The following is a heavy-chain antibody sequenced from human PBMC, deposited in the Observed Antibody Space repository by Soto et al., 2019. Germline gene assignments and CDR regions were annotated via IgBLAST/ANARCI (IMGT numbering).Heavy chain of an antibody. D-gene: IGHD6-13*01. V-gene: IGHV1-2*04. CDR3: ERGGEGDSRPYYVYYYYGMDV. J-gene: IGHJ6*02. Sequence: QVQLVQSGAEVKKPGASVKVSCKASGYTFTGYYMHWVRQAPGQGLEWMGWINPNSGGTNYAQKFQGWVTMTRDTSSSTAYMELSGMRSDETAEYYCERGGEGDSRPYYVYYYYGMDVRSQGTTVTGSS. CDR1: GYTFTGYY. CDR2: INPNSGGT.